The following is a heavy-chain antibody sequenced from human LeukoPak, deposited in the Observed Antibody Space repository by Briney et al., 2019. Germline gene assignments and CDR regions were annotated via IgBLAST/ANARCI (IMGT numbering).Heavy chain of an antibody. J-gene: IGHJ4*02. CDR3: ARGRRDGYNDFDY. Sequence: PSETLSLTCAVYGGSFSGYYWSWIRQPPGKGLEWIGEINHSGSTNYNPSLKSRVTISVDTSKNQFSLKLSSVTAADTAVYYCARGRRDGYNDFDYWGQGTLVTVSP. V-gene: IGHV4-34*01. CDR2: INHSGST. CDR1: GGSFSGYY. D-gene: IGHD5-24*01.